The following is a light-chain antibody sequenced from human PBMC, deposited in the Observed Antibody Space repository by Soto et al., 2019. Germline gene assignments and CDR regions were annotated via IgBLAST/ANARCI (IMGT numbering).Light chain of an antibody. V-gene: IGKV3-15*01. J-gene: IGKJ4*01. CDR3: QNYNTWPLT. CDR2: FAS. CDR1: QSVSNN. Sequence: EIVMTQSPATLSLSPGEKATLSCRASQSVSNNLAWYQQKPGQAPRLLIYFASTRATGIPARFSGSGSGTEFTLTITSLQSEDSATYYCQNYNTWPLTLGGETKVE.